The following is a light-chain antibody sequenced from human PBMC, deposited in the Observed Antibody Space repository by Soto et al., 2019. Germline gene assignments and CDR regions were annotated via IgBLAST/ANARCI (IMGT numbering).Light chain of an antibody. CDR1: QSISSW. CDR2: KAS. V-gene: IGKV1-5*03. J-gene: IGKJ1*01. Sequence: DVHMTQAPSTLSESVGDRVTITCWASQSISSWLAWYQQKPGKAPKLLIYKASSLESGVPSRFSGRGSGTEFTFTISSLQPDDFATYYCQQYNNYSWTFGQGTKVDIK. CDR3: QQYNNYSWT.